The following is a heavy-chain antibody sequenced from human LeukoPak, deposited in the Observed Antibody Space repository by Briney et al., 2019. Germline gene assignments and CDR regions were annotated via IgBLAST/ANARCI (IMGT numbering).Heavy chain of an antibody. CDR3: AKRYTGSSGYYFDY. D-gene: IGHD3-22*01. CDR1: GFTFSSYS. Sequence: RSGGSLRLSCAASGFTFSSYSMNWVRQAPGKGLEWVSSISGSGGSTYYADSVKGRFTISRDNSKNTLYLQMNSLRAEDTAVYYCAKRYTGSSGYYFDYWGQGTLVTVSS. CDR2: ISGSGGST. V-gene: IGHV3-23*01. J-gene: IGHJ4*02.